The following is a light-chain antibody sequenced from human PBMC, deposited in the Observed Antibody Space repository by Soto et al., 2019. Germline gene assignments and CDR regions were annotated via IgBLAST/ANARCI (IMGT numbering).Light chain of an antibody. CDR1: QGIGNY. CDR3: QKYDHAPLT. J-gene: IGKJ4*01. CDR2: AAS. Sequence: DIQMTQSPSSLSASVGDIVTITFRASQGIGNYLAWYQQRPGKVPKLLIYAASTLQSGVPSRFSGSGSGPDFTLTISSLQPEDVATYYCQKYDHAPLTFGGGTKVDIK. V-gene: IGKV1-27*01.